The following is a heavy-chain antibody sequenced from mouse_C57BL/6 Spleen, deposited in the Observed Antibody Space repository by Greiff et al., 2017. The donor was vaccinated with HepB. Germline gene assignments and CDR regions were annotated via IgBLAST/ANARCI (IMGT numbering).Heavy chain of an antibody. CDR2: ISSGGDYI. V-gene: IGHV5-9-1*02. Sequence: EVMLVESGAGLVKPGGSLKLSCAASGFTFSSYAMSWVRQTPEKRLEWVAYISSGGDYIYYADTVKGRFTISRDNARNTLYLQMSSLKSEDTAMYYCTRVYYDNDGYYAMDYWGQGTSVTVSS. CDR1: GFTFSSYA. J-gene: IGHJ4*01. D-gene: IGHD2-4*01. CDR3: TRVYYDNDGYYAMDY.